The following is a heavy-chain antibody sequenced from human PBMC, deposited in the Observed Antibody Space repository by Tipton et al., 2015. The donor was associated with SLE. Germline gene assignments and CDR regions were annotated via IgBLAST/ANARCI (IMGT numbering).Heavy chain of an antibody. V-gene: IGHV4-30-2*01. CDR1: GGSISSGGYS. J-gene: IGHJ3*02. CDR3: ARDPGGGSYGSGAFDI. CDR2: INHSGST. D-gene: IGHD5-18*01. Sequence: TLSLTCTVSGGSISSGGYSWSWIRQPPGKGLEWIGEINHSGSTNYNPSLKSRVTISVDTSKNQFSLKLSSVTAADTAVYYCARDPGGGSYGSGAFDIWGQGTMVTVSS.